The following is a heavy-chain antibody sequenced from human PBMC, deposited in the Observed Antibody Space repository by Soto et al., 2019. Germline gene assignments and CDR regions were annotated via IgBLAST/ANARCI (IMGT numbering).Heavy chain of an antibody. Sequence: SGPTLVNPTQTLTLTCTFSGFSLSTSGVGVGWIRQPPGKALEWLALIYWNDDKRYSPSLKSRLTITKDTSKNQVVLTMTNMDPVDTATYYCAHSRVRFLEWLLYRATFDHWGQGTLVTVSS. J-gene: IGHJ5*02. CDR3: AHSRVRFLEWLLYRATFDH. D-gene: IGHD3-3*01. CDR2: IYWNDDK. CDR1: GFSLSTSGVG. V-gene: IGHV2-5*01.